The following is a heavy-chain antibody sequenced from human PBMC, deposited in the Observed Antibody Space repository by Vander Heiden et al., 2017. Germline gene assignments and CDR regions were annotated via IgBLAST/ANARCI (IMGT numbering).Heavy chain of an antibody. Sequence: QVQLVESGGGVVQPGRSTRPSCAASGFTFSSYGIQWVRQAPGKGREGVAVISYDGSNKYYADSVKGRFTISRDNSKNTLYLQMNSLRAEDTAVYYCAKGPGYCSGGSCYPLYYWGQGTLVTVSS. J-gene: IGHJ4*02. CDR3: AKGPGYCSGGSCYPLYY. CDR1: GFTFSSYG. V-gene: IGHV3-30*18. CDR2: ISYDGSNK. D-gene: IGHD2-15*01.